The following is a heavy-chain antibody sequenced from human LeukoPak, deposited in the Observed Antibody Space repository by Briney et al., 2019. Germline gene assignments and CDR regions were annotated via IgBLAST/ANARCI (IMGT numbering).Heavy chain of an antibody. CDR2: IYYSGST. Sequence: SQTLSLTCTVSGGSISSGGYYWSWIRQHPGKGLEWIGYIYYSGSTHYNPSLKSRVTISVDTSKNQFSLKLSSVTAADTAVYYCARGEEDIVATIRSHYYYYMDVWGKGTTVTVSS. CDR1: GGSISSGGYY. V-gene: IGHV4-31*03. CDR3: ARGEEDIVATIRSHYYYYMDV. D-gene: IGHD5-12*01. J-gene: IGHJ6*03.